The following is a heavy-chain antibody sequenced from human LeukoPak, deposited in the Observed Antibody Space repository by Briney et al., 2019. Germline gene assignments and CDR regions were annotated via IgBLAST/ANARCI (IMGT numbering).Heavy chain of an antibody. CDR1: GFTLSSYG. CDR2: IRYDGSNK. D-gene: IGHD2-15*01. V-gene: IGHV3-30*02. J-gene: IGHJ4*02. CDR3: AKFALRYCSGGSCHPFDY. Sequence: GGSLRLSCAASGFTLSSYGMHWVRQAPGKGLEWVAFIRYDGSNKYYADSVKGRFTISRDNSKNTLYLQMNSLRAEDTAVYYCAKFALRYCSGGSCHPFDYWGQGTLVTVSS.